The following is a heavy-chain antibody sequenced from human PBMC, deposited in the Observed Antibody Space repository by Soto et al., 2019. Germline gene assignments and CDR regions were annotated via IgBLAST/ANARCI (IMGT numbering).Heavy chain of an antibody. V-gene: IGHV1-2*02. Sequence: GASVKVSCKASGYTFTGYYMHWVRQAPGQGLEWMGWINPNSGGTNYAQKFQGRVTMTRDTSISTAYMELSMLRSDDTAVYYCARVNVVVVAATREYYFDYWGQGTLVTVSS. CDR3: ARVNVVVVAATREYYFDY. J-gene: IGHJ4*02. CDR2: INPNSGGT. D-gene: IGHD2-15*01. CDR1: GYTFTGYY.